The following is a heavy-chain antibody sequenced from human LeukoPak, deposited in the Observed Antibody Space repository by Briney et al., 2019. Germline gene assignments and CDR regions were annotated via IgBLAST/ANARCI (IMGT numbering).Heavy chain of an antibody. CDR2: IYYTGST. J-gene: IGHJ2*01. D-gene: IGHD4-17*01. CDR3: ARDYGDYPSWYFDL. CDR1: GGSISSYY. V-gene: IGHV4-59*01. Sequence: PSETLSLTCTVSGGSISSYYWSWIRQPPGKALEWIGYIYYTGSTNYNPSLKSRVTISVDTSKNQFSLKLSSVTVADTAVYYCARDYGDYPSWYFDLWGRGTLVTVSS.